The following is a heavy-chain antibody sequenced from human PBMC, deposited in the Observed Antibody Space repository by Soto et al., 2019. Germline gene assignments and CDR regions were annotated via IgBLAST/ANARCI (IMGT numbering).Heavy chain of an antibody. J-gene: IGHJ4*02. CDR1: GGTFSSYA. V-gene: IGHV1-69*13. CDR2: IIPIFGTA. D-gene: IGHD3-22*01. CDR3: ASSYYDSSGYYQLAY. Sequence: GVSVKVSCKASGGTFSSYAISWVRQAPGQGLEWMGGIIPIFGTANYAQKFQGRVTITADESTSTAYMELSSLRSEDTAVYYCASSYYDSSGYYQLAYSGRGTPVIVSS.